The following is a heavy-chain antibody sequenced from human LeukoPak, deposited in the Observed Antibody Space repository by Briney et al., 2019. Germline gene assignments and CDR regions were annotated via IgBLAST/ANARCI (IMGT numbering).Heavy chain of an antibody. Sequence: GGSLRLSCAASGFTFSSYAMSWIRQAPGKGLEWISYISSSGTIIYYADSVKGRFTISRDNAKNSLYLQMNSLRAEDTALYYCARDRFLSDYWGQGTLVTVSS. D-gene: IGHD2/OR15-2a*01. V-gene: IGHV3-11*04. CDR3: ARDRFLSDY. CDR1: GFTFSSYA. CDR2: ISSSGTII. J-gene: IGHJ4*02.